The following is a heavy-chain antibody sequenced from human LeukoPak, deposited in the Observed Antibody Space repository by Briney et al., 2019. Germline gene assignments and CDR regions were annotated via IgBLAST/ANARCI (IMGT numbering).Heavy chain of an antibody. CDR3: ARDRPDY. CDR2: ISYDGSNK. Sequence: GRSLRLSCAASGSTFSSYAMHWVRQAPGKGLEWVAVISYDGSNKYYADSVKGRFTISRDNAKNSLYLQMNSLRAEDTAVYYCARDRPDYWGQGTLVTVSS. CDR1: GSTFSSYA. V-gene: IGHV3-30-3*01. J-gene: IGHJ4*02.